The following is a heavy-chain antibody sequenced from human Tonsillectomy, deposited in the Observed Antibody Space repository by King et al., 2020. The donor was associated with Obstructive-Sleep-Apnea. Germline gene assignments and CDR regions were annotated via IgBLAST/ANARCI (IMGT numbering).Heavy chain of an antibody. CDR2: ISGSGGST. CDR1: GFTFISFA. V-gene: IGHV3-23*04. CDR3: AKYVCPRIAAAGKFVC. J-gene: IGHJ4*02. Sequence: VQLVESGGGLVQPGGSLRLPCAASGFTFISFAISWVRHAPGKGREWVSAISGSGGSTYYADSVKGRFTISRDNAKNTLYLQMNSLRAEDTAVYYCAKYVCPRIAAAGKFVCWGQGTLVTVSS. D-gene: IGHD6-13*01.